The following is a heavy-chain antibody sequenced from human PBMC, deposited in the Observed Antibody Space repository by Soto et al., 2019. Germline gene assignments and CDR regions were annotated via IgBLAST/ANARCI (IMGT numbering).Heavy chain of an antibody. CDR3: ARHTPAISISDH. Sequence: QLQLQESGPGLVKPSETLSLTCTVSGGSISSSSYYWGWIRQPPGKGLEWIGSIYYSGSTYYNPPLTSRVTISVDTSKNQFSLTLSSVTAADTAVYYCARHTPAISISDHWGQGTLVTVSS. J-gene: IGHJ4*02. D-gene: IGHD2-15*01. CDR2: IYYSGST. V-gene: IGHV4-39*01. CDR1: GGSISSSSYY.